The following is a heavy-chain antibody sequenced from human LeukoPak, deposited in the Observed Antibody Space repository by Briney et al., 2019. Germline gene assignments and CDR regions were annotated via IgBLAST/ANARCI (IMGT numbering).Heavy chain of an antibody. CDR1: GGSISSSSYY. J-gene: IGHJ3*02. Sequence: SETLSLTCTVSGGSISSSSYYWGWIRRPPGKGLEWIGSIYYSGSTYYNPSLKSRVTISVDTSKNQFSLKLSSVTAADTAVYYCARSVSGSYGAFDIWGQGTLVTVSS. V-gene: IGHV4-39*01. CDR3: ARSVSGSYGAFDI. D-gene: IGHD1-26*01. CDR2: IYYSGST.